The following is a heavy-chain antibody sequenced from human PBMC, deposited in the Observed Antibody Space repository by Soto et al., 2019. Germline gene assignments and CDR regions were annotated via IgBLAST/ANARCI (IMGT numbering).Heavy chain of an antibody. CDR3: ARQAEAYFDY. CDR2: IYYSGST. CDR1: GGSISSSSYY. Sequence: PSETLSLTCTVSGGSISSSSYYWGWIRQPPGKGLEWIGSIYYSGSTYYNPSLKSRVTISVDTSKNQFSLKLSSVTAADTAVYYCARQAEAYFDYWGQGTLVTVSS. J-gene: IGHJ4*02. V-gene: IGHV4-39*01.